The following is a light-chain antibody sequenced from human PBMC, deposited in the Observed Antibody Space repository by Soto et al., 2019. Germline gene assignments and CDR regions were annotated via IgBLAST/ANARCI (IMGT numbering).Light chain of an antibody. J-gene: IGKJ4*01. CDR3: QQYNNWFT. CDR2: GAS. Sequence: EIVMTQSPATLSVSPGERATLSCRASQSVTINLAWYQQKPGQPPRLLIYGASTRATGIPARFSGSGSGTEFTLTISSLQSEDFAVYYCQQYNNWFTFGGGTKVEIK. V-gene: IGKV3-15*01. CDR1: QSVTIN.